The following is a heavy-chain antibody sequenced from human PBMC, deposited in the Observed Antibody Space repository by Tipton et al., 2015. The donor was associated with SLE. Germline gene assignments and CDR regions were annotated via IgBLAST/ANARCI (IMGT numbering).Heavy chain of an antibody. CDR3: VRERNYVVRFSVLVAPDL. Sequence: LRLSCAVYGGSFSDYYWSWIRQTPGEGLEWIGEINHTGGTNYNPSLESRVTMSVDTSKNQISLKLSSVTAADTAMYNCVRERNYVVRFSVLVAPDLWGQATAITVSS. V-gene: IGHV4-34*01. J-gene: IGHJ3*01. CDR2: INHTGGT. D-gene: IGHD3-10*02. CDR1: GGSFSDYY.